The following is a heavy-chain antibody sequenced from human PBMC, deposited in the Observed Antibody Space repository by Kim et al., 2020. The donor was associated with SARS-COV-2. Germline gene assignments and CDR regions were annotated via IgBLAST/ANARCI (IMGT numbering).Heavy chain of an antibody. J-gene: IGHJ6*02. CDR2: INHSGST. Sequence: SETLSLTCAVYGGSFSGYYWSWIRQPPGKGLEWIGEINHSGSTNYKPSLKSRVTISVDTSKNQFSLKLSSVTAADTAVYYCARGPYAYYGMDVWGQGTTVTVSS. V-gene: IGHV4-34*01. CDR3: ARGPYAYYGMDV. D-gene: IGHD3-16*01. CDR1: GGSFSGYY.